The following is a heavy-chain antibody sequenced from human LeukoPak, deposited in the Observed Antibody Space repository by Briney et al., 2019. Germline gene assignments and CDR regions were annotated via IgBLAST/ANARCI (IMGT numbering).Heavy chain of an antibody. CDR3: AKITRGYSYGYFDY. D-gene: IGHD5-18*01. Sequence: GGSLRLSCAASGFTFSSYGMHWVRQAPGKGLEWVAVISYDGSNKYYADSVKGRLTISRDNSKNTLYLQMNSLRAEDTAVYYCAKITRGYSYGYFDYWGQGTLVTVSS. V-gene: IGHV3-30*18. J-gene: IGHJ4*02. CDR1: GFTFSSYG. CDR2: ISYDGSNK.